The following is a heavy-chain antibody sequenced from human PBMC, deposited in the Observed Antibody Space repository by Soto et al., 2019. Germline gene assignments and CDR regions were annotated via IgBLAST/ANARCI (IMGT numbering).Heavy chain of an antibody. V-gene: IGHV3-74*01. Sequence: GGSLRLSCAASGFTFSSYWMPWVRQAPGKGLVWVSPINSYGCSSSYADSVKGRFTISRDNVKNTLYLQLNSLRAEDTAVYYCARESCSGGSCPSDYWGQGTLVTVSS. D-gene: IGHD2-15*01. CDR1: GFTFSSYW. CDR2: INSYGCSS. CDR3: ARESCSGGSCPSDY. J-gene: IGHJ4*02.